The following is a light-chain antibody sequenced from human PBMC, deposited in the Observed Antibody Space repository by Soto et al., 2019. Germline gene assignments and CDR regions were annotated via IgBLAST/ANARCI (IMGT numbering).Light chain of an antibody. Sequence: QSALTRPASVSGSPGQSITISCTGTSSDVGAYNYVSWYQQHPGKAPKLMIYEVSNRPSGVSNRFSGSKSGNTASLTIFGLQAEEEADYYCSSYTSSSSYVFGTGTKVTVL. J-gene: IGLJ1*01. CDR1: SSDVGAYNY. V-gene: IGLV2-14*01. CDR3: SSYTSSSSYV. CDR2: EVS.